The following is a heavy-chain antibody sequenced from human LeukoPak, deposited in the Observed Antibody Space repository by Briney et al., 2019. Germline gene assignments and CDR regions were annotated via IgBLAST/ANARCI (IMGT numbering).Heavy chain of an antibody. CDR2: ISGGGTTT. V-gene: IGHV3-23*01. J-gene: IGHJ6*03. D-gene: IGHD6-13*01. CDR3: ATHPAAAGTNFYYMDV. Sequence: GGSLRLSCVASRFTFSSYAMSWVRQAPGRGLEWVSSISGGGTTTYYADSVKGRFTISKDNSKNTLYLQMNTLRAEDTAIYYCATHPAAAGTNFYYMDVWGKGTTVTVSS. CDR1: RFTFSSYA.